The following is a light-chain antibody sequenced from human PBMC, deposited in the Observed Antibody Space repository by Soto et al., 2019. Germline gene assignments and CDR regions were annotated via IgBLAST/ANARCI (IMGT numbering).Light chain of an antibody. CDR2: DAS. J-gene: IGKJ3*01. Sequence: EIVLTQSPATLSLSPGERATLSCRASQSVGSNLAWYQQKPGQPPRLLIYDASNRATGIPARFSGSGSGTAFTLTISSLESEDFAVYYCQQRSDWLFTFGPGTKVEIK. CDR3: QQRSDWLFT. CDR1: QSVGSN. V-gene: IGKV3-11*01.